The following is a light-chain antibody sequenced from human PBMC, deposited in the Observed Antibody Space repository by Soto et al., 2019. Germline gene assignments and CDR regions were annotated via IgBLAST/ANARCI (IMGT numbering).Light chain of an antibody. V-gene: IGKV1-27*01. J-gene: IGKJ4*01. CDR3: QKYNSAPLT. Sequence: DIQMTQSPSSLSASVGDRLTITCRASRGINNYLAWYQQKPGKVPKLLIYAASTLQSGVPSRFSGSGSGTDFTLTISSLQPEDVATYYCQKYNSAPLTFGGGTKVDIK. CDR1: RGINNY. CDR2: AAS.